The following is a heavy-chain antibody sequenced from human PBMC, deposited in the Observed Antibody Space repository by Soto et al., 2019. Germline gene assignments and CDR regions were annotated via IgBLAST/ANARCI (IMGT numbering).Heavy chain of an antibody. V-gene: IGHV1-2*02. CDR1: GYTFAAYY. Sequence: QVQLVQSGAEVKKPGASVKVSCKTSGYTFAAYYIHWIRQAPGQGLEWMGWINPTSGGTVYAQNFQERVTMTRDTSISTAYMELRRLNSDDTAVYYCARDPDYADYWGYFFDSWGQGTPVTVSS. J-gene: IGHJ4*02. CDR2: INPTSGGT. D-gene: IGHD4-17*01. CDR3: ARDPDYADYWGYFFDS.